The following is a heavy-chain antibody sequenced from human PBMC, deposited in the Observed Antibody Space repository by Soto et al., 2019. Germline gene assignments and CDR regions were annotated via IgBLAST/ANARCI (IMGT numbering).Heavy chain of an antibody. J-gene: IGHJ4*02. D-gene: IGHD3-22*01. V-gene: IGHV3-21*01. Sequence: PGGSLRLSCAASGFTFSSYAMHWVRQAPGKGLEWVSSISGSSSYIYYADSVKGRFTISRDNAKNSLYLQMNSLRAEDTAVYYCARDYYDSSGYLAPLDYWGQGTLVTAPQ. CDR2: ISGSSSYI. CDR1: GFTFSSYA. CDR3: ARDYYDSSGYLAPLDY.